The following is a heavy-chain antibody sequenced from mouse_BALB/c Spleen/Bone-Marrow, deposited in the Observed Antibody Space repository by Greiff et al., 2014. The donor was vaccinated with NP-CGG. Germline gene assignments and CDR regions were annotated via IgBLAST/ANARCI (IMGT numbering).Heavy chain of an antibody. CDR1: GFTFSSYT. CDR2: ISNGGGST. D-gene: IGHD1-1*01. J-gene: IGHJ2*01. Sequence: DVQLQESGGGLMQPGGSLKLSCAASGFTFSSYTMSWVRQTPEKRLEWVAYISNGGGSTYYPDTVKGRFTISRDNAKNTLYLQMSRLKSEDTAMYYCARHGGSRGYYFDYWGQGTTLTVSS. CDR3: ARHGGSRGYYFDY. V-gene: IGHV5-12-2*01.